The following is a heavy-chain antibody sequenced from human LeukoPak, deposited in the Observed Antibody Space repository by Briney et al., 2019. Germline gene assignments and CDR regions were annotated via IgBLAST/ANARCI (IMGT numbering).Heavy chain of an antibody. CDR2: ISAYNGNT. V-gene: IGHV1-18*01. Sequence: GASVEVSCKASGYTFTSYGISWVRQAPGQGLEWMGWISAYNGNTNYAQKLQGRVTMTTDTSTSTAHMELRSLRPDDTAVYYCARDFSGHYYDSSGYYAIDAFDIWGQGTMVTVSS. J-gene: IGHJ3*02. CDR3: ARDFSGHYYDSSGYYAIDAFDI. CDR1: GYTFTSYG. D-gene: IGHD3-22*01.